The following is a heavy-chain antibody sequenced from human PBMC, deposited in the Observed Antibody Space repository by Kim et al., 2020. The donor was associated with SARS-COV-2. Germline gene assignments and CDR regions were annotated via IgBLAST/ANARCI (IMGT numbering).Heavy chain of an antibody. Sequence: GGSLRLSCAASGLSFSDSYMNWVRQAPGKGLEWLSFISTRGDSIFYADSVEGRFTISRDNAKNSLYLQMNYLRDEDTAVYYCARSGNGYNAFGIWGQGVLVTVPS. CDR3: ARSGNGYNAFGI. CDR1: GLSFSDSY. CDR2: ISTRGDSI. V-gene: IGHV3-11*01. D-gene: IGHD5-12*01. J-gene: IGHJ4*02.